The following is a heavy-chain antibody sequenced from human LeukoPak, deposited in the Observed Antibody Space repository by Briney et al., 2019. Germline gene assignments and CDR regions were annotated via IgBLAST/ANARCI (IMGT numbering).Heavy chain of an antibody. CDR3: SGVHRLEQIDY. D-gene: IGHD4-11*01. CDR2: IRNKANKYTT. J-gene: IGHJ4*02. Sequence: GGSLRLSCAASGFTFSDHYLDWFRQAPGKGLEWVARIRNKANKYTTEYAASVKDRFTISRDDSEISLTLQMNSLKTEDTAVYYCSGVHRLEQIDYWGQGILVTVSS. CDR1: GFTFSDHY. V-gene: IGHV3-72*01.